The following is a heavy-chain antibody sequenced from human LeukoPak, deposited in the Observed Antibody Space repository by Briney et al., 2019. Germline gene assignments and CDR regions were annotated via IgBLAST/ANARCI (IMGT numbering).Heavy chain of an antibody. CDR2: IYYSGST. CDR3: AICWGLVYYYYYIDV. V-gene: IGHV4-39*01. CDR1: GGSISSSSYY. Sequence: SETLSLTCTVSGGSISSSSYYWGWLRQPRGKGLEWIGSIYYSGSTYYNPSLKSRVTISVNTTKNQFSLKLSSVTAADTAVYYCAICWGLVYYYYYIDVWGKGTTVTVSS. J-gene: IGHJ6*03. D-gene: IGHD2-8*01.